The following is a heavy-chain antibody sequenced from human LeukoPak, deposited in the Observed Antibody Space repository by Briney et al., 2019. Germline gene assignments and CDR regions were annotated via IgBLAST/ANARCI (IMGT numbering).Heavy chain of an antibody. CDR2: INHSGST. D-gene: IGHD4-23*01. V-gene: IGHV4-34*01. Sequence: SETLSLTCAVYGGSFSGYYWSWIRQPPGKGLEWIGEINHSGSTNYNPSLKSRVTISVDTSKNQFSLKLSSVTAADTAVYYCARGRDYGGISGAIDYWGQGTLVTVSS. CDR1: GGSFSGYY. J-gene: IGHJ4*02. CDR3: ARGRDYGGISGAIDY.